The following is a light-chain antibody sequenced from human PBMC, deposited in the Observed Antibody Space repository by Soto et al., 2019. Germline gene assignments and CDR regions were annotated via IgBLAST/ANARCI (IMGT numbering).Light chain of an antibody. CDR3: NSYTSSSTYV. J-gene: IGLJ1*01. V-gene: IGLV2-14*01. Sequence: QSALTQPASVSGSPGQSITISCTGTSSDVGGYNYVSWFQQHPGKAPKLMIYDVRNRPSGISNRFSGSKSGNTASLTISGLQAEDEADYYRNSYTSSSTYVFGTGTKLTVL. CDR1: SSDVGGYNY. CDR2: DVR.